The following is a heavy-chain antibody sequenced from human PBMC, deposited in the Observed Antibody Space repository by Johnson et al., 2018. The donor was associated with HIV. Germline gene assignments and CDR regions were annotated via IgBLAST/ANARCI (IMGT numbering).Heavy chain of an antibody. J-gene: IGHJ3*02. CDR3: AKAVGGYAFDI. CDR2: IKSKTDGGTT. CDR1: GFTVSSNY. D-gene: IGHD1-26*01. V-gene: IGHV3-15*05. Sequence: VQLVESGGGLVQPGGSLRLSCAASGFTVSSNYMSWVRQAPGKGLEWVGRIKSKTDGGTTDYAATVKGRFTISRDDSKNTLYLQMNSLRVEDTAVYYCAKAVGGYAFDIWGQGTMVTVSS.